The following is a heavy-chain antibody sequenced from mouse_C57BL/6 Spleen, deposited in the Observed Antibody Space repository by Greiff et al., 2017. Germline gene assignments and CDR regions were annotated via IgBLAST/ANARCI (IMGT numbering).Heavy chain of an antibody. CDR2: IDPNSGGT. D-gene: IGHD2-4*01. J-gene: IGHJ2*01. CDR3: ARWALYDYDRNYFDY. Sequence: QVQLQQPGAELVKPGASVKLSCKASGYTFTSYWMHWVKQRPGRGLEWIGRIDPNSGGTKYNEKFKSKATLTVDKPSSTAYMQRSSLTSEDSAVYYCARWALYDYDRNYFDYWGQGTTLTVSS. CDR1: GYTFTSYW. V-gene: IGHV1-72*01.